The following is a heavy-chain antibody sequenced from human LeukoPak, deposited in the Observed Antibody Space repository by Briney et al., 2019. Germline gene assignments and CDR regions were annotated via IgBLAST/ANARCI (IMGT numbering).Heavy chain of an antibody. D-gene: IGHD1-26*01. CDR3: AKERATTTAFDY. Sequence: GGSLRLSCEASGLIFSSNPMAWVRQAPGKGLEWVSIMTTSGTTHYADSVKGRFTISRDNSKNTLYLQMNSLRAEDTAVYYCAKERATTTAFDYWGQGTLVSVSS. CDR2: MTTSGTT. CDR1: GLIFSSNP. J-gene: IGHJ4*02. V-gene: IGHV3-23*01.